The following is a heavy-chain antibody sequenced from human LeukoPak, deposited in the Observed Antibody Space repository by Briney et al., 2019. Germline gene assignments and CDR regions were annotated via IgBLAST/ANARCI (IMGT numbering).Heavy chain of an antibody. CDR3: AKVGDNWDFDY. V-gene: IGHV3-7*01. D-gene: IGHD3-16*01. CDR2: IKQDGSEK. CDR1: GFTFRAYW. J-gene: IGHJ4*02. Sequence: GGSLRLSCAASGFTFRAYWMSWVRQAPGKGLEWVANIKQDGSEKYYVDSVRGRFTISRDNAKNSLYLQMNSLRTEDTAVYYCAKVGDNWDFDYWGQGTLVSVSS.